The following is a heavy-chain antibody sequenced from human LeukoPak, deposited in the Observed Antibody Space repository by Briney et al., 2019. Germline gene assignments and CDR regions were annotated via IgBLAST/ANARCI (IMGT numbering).Heavy chain of an antibody. Sequence: GRSLSLSCAASGFTLRSYGMHWVRQAPGKGLEWVAVIWYDGSKKYYVDSVKGRFTISRDNAKNSLYLQMNSLRAEDTAIYHCARARYINGKYYFDYWGQGTLVTVSS. J-gene: IGHJ4*02. CDR1: GFTLRSYG. CDR3: ARARYINGKYYFDY. CDR2: IWYDGSKK. V-gene: IGHV3-33*03. D-gene: IGHD1-14*01.